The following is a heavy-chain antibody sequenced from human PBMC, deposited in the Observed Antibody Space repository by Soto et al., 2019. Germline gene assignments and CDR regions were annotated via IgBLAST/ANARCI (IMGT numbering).Heavy chain of an antibody. V-gene: IGHV4-59*01. CDR3: ARGNHSGSGSYLCDY. CDR2: IHTSGDS. J-gene: IGHJ4*02. CDR1: GASIRTFY. Sequence: QVQLQDSGPGLVRPSETLSISCSVTGASIRTFYWSWIRQPPGNRLEWLGYIHTSGDSIYNPSLKSRVTLSVDTNNYQVSRRLNSMPAADTAVYYCARGNHSGSGSYLCDYWGQGNLVTVSS. D-gene: IGHD3-10*01.